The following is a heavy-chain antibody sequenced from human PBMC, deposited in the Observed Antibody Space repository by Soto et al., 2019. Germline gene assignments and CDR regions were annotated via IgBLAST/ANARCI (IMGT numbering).Heavy chain of an antibody. J-gene: IGHJ6*02. V-gene: IGHV3-9*01. CDR3: AKDSGAATLLSYYGLDL. CDR2: ISWSSASI. D-gene: IGHD2-15*01. CDR1: GFTFNDYA. Sequence: GGSLSLSCAASGFTFNDYAMHWVRQTPGKGLEWVSGISWSSASIGYADSVRGRFTISRDNAKNSLYLQMNSLGTEDTALYYCAKDSGAATLLSYYGLDLWGQGTTVTVSS.